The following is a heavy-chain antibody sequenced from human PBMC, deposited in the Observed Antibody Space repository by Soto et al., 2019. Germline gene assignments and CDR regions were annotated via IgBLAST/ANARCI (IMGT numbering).Heavy chain of an antibody. Sequence: SETLSLTCAVSGGSISSSNWWRWVRQPPGKGLEWIGEIYHSGSTNYNPSLKSRVTISVDKSKNQFSLKLSSVTAADTAVYYCASYSYGWFGELLDYWGQGTLVTVSS. V-gene: IGHV4-4*02. J-gene: IGHJ4*02. CDR3: ASYSYGWFGELLDY. CDR2: IYHSGST. D-gene: IGHD3-10*01. CDR1: GGSISSSNW.